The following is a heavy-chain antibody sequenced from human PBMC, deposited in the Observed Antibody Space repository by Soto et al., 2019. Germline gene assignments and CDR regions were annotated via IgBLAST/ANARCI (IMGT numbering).Heavy chain of an antibody. V-gene: IGHV5-10-1*01. CDR2: IDPSDSYT. Sequence: GESLKISCKGSGYSFTIYCISWVRQMPWKGLEWMGRIDPSDSYTNYSPSFQGHVTISADKSISTAYLQWSSLKASDTAMYYCASWSSGYGALDAFDIWGQGTMVTVS. J-gene: IGHJ3*02. D-gene: IGHD3-22*01. CDR3: ASWSSGYGALDAFDI. CDR1: GYSFTIYC.